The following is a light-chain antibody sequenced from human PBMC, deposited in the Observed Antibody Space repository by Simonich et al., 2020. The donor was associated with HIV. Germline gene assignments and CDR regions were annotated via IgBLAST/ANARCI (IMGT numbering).Light chain of an antibody. CDR3: CSYAGSYIWV. CDR1: SSDVGGYNY. J-gene: IGLJ3*02. V-gene: IGLV2-14*01. CDR2: DFS. Sequence: QSALTQPASVSGSPGQSITISCTGTSSDVGGYNYVSWYQQHPGKAPKLMIYDFSNPPSGVSNRFSGSKSGNTASLTLSGLQAEDECDYYCCSYAGSYIWVFGGGTKLTVL.